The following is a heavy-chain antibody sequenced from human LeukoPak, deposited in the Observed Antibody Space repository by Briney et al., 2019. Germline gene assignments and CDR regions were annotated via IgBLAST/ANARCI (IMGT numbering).Heavy chain of an antibody. Sequence: GGSLRLSCAASGFIFSSHVMSWVRQAPGKGLEWVSGFSFSGGHTYYADSVEGRFTISRDNSKNTLYLQMNSLRAEDTAVYYCAKVKAAGIWLFDYWGQGTLVTVSS. V-gene: IGHV3-23*01. D-gene: IGHD6-13*01. CDR2: FSFSGGHT. CDR3: AKVKAAGIWLFDY. J-gene: IGHJ4*02. CDR1: GFIFSSHV.